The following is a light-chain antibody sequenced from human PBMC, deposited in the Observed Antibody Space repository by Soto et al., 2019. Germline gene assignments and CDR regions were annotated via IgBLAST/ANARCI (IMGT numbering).Light chain of an antibody. J-gene: IGLJ2*01. CDR3: CSYAGSLLS. V-gene: IGLV2-11*01. CDR2: DVS. Sequence: QSALTQPRSVSGSPGQSVTISCTGISSDVDAYNYVSWYQHHPGKAPKLMIFDVSKRPSGVPDRFSASKSGNTASLTISGLQAGDEADYYCCSYAGSLLSFGGGTKLTVL. CDR1: SSDVDAYNY.